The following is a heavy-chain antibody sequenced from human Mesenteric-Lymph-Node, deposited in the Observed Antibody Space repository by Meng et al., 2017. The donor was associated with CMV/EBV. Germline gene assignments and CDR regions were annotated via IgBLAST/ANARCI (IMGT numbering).Heavy chain of an antibody. CDR3: ARVVHSSAWYPFDY. J-gene: IGHJ4*02. CDR1: GFTFTAFT. CDR2: ISSSGTTI. V-gene: IGHV3-48*03. Sequence: GGSLRLSCAASGFTFTAFTMTWVRQAPGKGLEWVSYISSSGTTIYYVNSVKGRFTVSRDNAKNSLYLHMNSLRVEDTALYYCARVVHSSAWYPFDYWGRGTLVTVSS. D-gene: IGHD6-19*01.